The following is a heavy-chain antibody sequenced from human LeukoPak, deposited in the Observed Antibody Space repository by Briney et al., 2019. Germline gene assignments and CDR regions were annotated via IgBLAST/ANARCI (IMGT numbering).Heavy chain of an antibody. V-gene: IGHV4-59*12. Sequence: SETLSLTCTVSGGSISSYYWSWIRQPPGKGLEWIGYIYYSGSTNYNPSLKSRVTISVDTSKNQFSLKLSSVTAADTAVYYCASGKRITIFGVVSPFDYWGQGTLVTVSS. J-gene: IGHJ4*02. CDR1: GGSISSYY. CDR2: IYYSGST. D-gene: IGHD3-3*01. CDR3: ASGKRITIFGVVSPFDY.